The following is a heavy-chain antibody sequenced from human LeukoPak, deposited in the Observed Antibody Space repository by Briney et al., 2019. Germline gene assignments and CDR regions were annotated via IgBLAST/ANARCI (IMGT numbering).Heavy chain of an antibody. CDR1: GFTLTCYW. V-gene: IGHV3-7*01. D-gene: IGHD5-18*01. CDR3: VKGGWIHILDY. CDR2: IKHDGNEK. J-gene: IGHJ4*02. Sequence: GGSLRLSCTASGFTLTCYWLTWVRQATEWGLEMVGNIKHDGNEKYYADSVVGRLTTSRDNAKNSLFLQMNNVRAEDMAVYYCVKGGWIHILDYWGQGTLVTVSS.